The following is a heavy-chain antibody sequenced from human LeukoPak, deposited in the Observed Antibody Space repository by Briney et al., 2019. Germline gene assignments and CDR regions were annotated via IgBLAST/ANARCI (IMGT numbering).Heavy chain of an antibody. D-gene: IGHD2-2*01. CDR3: ARALDSSSSRYQAFEY. V-gene: IGHV3-7*01. Sequence: PGGSLRLSCVASGFILRNYWMSWVRQAPGKGLEWVANIKQDESEKYYVDSVKGRFTISRDNAKNSLYLQMNSLRAEDTAVYYCARALDSSSSRYQAFEYWGQGTLVTVSS. J-gene: IGHJ4*02. CDR1: GFILRNYW. CDR2: IKQDESEK.